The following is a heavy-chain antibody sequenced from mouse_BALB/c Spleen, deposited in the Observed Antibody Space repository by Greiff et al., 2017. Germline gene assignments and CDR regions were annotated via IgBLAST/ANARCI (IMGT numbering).Heavy chain of an antibody. V-gene: IGHV1-14*01. CDR1: GYTFTSYV. J-gene: IGHJ4*01. CDR3: AGTYDNDTMDY. D-gene: IGHD2-4*01. Sequence: VQLQQSGPELVKPGASVKMSCKASGYTFTSYVMHWVKQKPGQGLEWIGYINPYNDGTKYNEKFKGKATLTSDKSSSTAYMELSSLTSEDSAVYYYAGTYDNDTMDYWGQGTSVTVSS. CDR2: INPYNDGT.